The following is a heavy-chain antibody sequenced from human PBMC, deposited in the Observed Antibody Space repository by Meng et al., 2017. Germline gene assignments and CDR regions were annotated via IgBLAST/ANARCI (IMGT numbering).Heavy chain of an antibody. V-gene: IGHV3-30*07. J-gene: IGHJ4*02. D-gene: IGHD5-24*01. CDR2: ISYDGSNK. CDR3: AREQWLQSEGFDY. Sequence: QAQLVGSGGGVVQPGRYLRLSGAASGFTFSSYAMHWVRQASGKGLEWVAVISYDGSNKYYADSVKGRFTISRDNAKNSLYLQMNSLRAEDTAVYYCAREQWLQSEGFDYWGQGTLVTVSS. CDR1: GFTFSSYA.